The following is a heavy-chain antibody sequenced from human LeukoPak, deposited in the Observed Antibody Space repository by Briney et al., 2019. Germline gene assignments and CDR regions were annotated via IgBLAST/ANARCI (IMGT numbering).Heavy chain of an antibody. D-gene: IGHD2-2*01. Sequence: SETLSLTCAVYGGSFSGYYWSWIRQPPGKGLEWIGEINHSGSTNYNPSLESRVTISVDTSKNQFSLKLSSVIAADTAVYYCARARSSTSLFDYWGQGTLVTVSS. CDR2: INHSGST. CDR3: ARARSSTSLFDY. CDR1: GGSFSGYY. V-gene: IGHV4-34*01. J-gene: IGHJ4*02.